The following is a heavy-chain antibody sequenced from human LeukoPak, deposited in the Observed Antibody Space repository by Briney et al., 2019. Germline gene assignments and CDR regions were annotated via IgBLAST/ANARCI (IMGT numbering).Heavy chain of an antibody. J-gene: IGHJ6*02. V-gene: IGHV4-4*07. CDR3: ARALPSGSGRGLDV. CDR1: VGSIITDN. Sequence: PSETLSLTCTVSVGSIITDNGPWIRHPAGKGREWMGRISSSVTTNYNPSLKSRVTMSVDTSKNQFSLNLTSVTAADTAVYYCARALPSGSGRGLDVWGQGTTVTVSS. CDR2: ISSSVTT. D-gene: IGHD3-10*01.